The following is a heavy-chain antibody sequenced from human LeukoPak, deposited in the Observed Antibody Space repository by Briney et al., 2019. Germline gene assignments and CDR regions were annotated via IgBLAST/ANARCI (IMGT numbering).Heavy chain of an antibody. J-gene: IGHJ6*03. CDR2: IYYSGST. Sequence: SETLSLTCTVSSFSISSRYYWSWIRQPPGKGLEWIGNIYYSGSTNYNPSLKSRVTISVDTSKNQFSLKLSSVTAADTAVYYCTRGSIAYYYMDVWGKGTTVTISS. CDR1: SFSISSRYY. V-gene: IGHV4-61*01. D-gene: IGHD3-22*01. CDR3: TRGSIAYYYMDV.